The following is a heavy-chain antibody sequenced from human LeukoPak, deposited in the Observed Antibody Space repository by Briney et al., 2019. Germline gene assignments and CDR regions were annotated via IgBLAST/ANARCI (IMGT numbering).Heavy chain of an antibody. Sequence: GGSLRLSCAASGFAFGDYSMSWVRQAPGRGLEWVSAISGSGGSTYYADSVKGRFTISRGNSKNTLYLQMNSLRAEDTAVYYCAKVTTYYYDSSGYYEDYWGQGTLVTVSS. CDR1: GFAFGDYS. D-gene: IGHD3-22*01. CDR2: ISGSGGST. V-gene: IGHV3-23*01. CDR3: AKVTTYYYDSSGYYEDY. J-gene: IGHJ4*02.